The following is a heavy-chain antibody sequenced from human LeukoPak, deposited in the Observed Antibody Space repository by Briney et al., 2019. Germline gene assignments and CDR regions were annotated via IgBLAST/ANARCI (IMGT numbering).Heavy chain of an antibody. V-gene: IGHV4-39*01. CDR1: GGSISSSSYY. J-gene: IGHJ3*02. CDR3: ARRGAIVVVPAAHDAFDI. Sequence: PSETLSLTCTVSGGSISSSSYYWGWIRQPPGKGLEWIGSIYYSGSTYYNPSLKSRVTISVDTSKNQFSLKLSSVTAAGTAVYYCARRGAIVVVPAAHDAFDIWGQGTMVTVSS. CDR2: IYYSGST. D-gene: IGHD2-2*01.